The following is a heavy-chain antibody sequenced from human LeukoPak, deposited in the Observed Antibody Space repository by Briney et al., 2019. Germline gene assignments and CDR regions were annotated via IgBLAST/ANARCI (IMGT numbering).Heavy chain of an antibody. CDR3: ARGTYYYDSSGYQNYFDY. V-gene: IGHV3-74*01. D-gene: IGHD3-22*01. J-gene: IGHJ4*02. CDR1: GFTFSSSW. Sequence: GGSLRLSCEASGFTFSSSWMHWVRQAPGKGLVWVSRVSSDGSSSSYADSVKGRFTISRDNAKNTLSLQMNSLRAEDTAVYYCARGTYYYDSSGYQNYFDYWGQGTLVTVSS. CDR2: VSSDGSSS.